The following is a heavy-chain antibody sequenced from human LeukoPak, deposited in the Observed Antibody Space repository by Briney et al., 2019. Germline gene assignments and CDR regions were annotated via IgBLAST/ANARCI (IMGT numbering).Heavy chain of an antibody. D-gene: IGHD6-19*01. CDR1: GFTFSSYA. J-gene: IGHJ4*02. V-gene: IGHV3-23*01. CDR3: AREQRGKQWLVLSYFDY. CDR2: ISGSGGST. Sequence: PGGSLRLSCAASGFTFSSYAMSWVRQAPGKGLEWVSAISGSGGSTYYADSVKGRFTISRDNAKNSLYLQMNSLRAEDTAVYYCAREQRGKQWLVLSYFDYWGQGTLVTVSS.